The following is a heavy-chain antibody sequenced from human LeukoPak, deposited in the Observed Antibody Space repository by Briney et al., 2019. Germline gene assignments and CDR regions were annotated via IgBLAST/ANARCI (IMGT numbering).Heavy chain of an antibody. CDR2: ISSSGSTI. CDR3: AREKYYYDSSGYYGY. D-gene: IGHD3-22*01. V-gene: IGHV3-48*03. Sequence: AGSLRLSCAASGFTFSSYEMNWVRQAPGKGLEWASYISSSGSTIYYADSVKGRFTISRDNAKNSLYLQMNSLRAEDTAVYYCAREKYYYDSSGYYGYWGQGTLVTVSS. J-gene: IGHJ4*02. CDR1: GFTFSSYE.